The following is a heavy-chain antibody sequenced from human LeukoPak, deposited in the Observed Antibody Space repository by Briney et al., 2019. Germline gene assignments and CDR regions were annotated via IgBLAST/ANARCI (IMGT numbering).Heavy chain of an antibody. Sequence: GGSLRLSCAASGFTFSSYNMNWVRQAPGKGLEWVSSISSSGGNMYYADSVKGRFTISRDNAKNSLYLQMNSLRAEDTAVYYCARGHSSGWHPFDYWGQGTLVTVSS. V-gene: IGHV3-21*01. CDR3: ARGHSSGWHPFDY. D-gene: IGHD6-19*01. J-gene: IGHJ4*02. CDR1: GFTFSSYN. CDR2: ISSSGGNM.